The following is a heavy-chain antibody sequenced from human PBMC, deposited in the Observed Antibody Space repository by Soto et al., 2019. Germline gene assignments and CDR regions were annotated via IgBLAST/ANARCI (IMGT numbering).Heavy chain of an antibody. CDR3: ARGRYYYDSSAYYYFDY. CDR2: TSVYNGNT. J-gene: IGHJ4*02. Sequence: ASVKVSCKSSGYTFTSYGISWVRQAPGQGLEWMGWTSVYNGNTNYAQKLQGRVTMTTDTSTSTAYMELRSLRSDDTAVYFCARGRYYYDSSAYYYFDYWGQGALVTVSS. CDR1: GYTFTSYG. D-gene: IGHD3-22*01. V-gene: IGHV1-18*01.